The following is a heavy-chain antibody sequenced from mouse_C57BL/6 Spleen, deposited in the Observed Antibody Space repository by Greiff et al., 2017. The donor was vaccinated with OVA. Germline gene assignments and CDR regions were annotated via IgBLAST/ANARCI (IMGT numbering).Heavy chain of an antibody. CDR1: GYTFTSYW. D-gene: IGHD1-1*01. J-gene: IGHJ2*01. CDR2: IYPGSGST. Sequence: QVQLQQPGAELVKPGASVKMSCKASGYTFTSYWITWVKQRPGQGLEWIGDIYPGSGSTNYNEKFKSKATLTVDTSSSTAYMQLSSLTSEDSAVYYCALYYYGSSDFDYWGQGTTLTVSS. CDR3: ALYYYGSSDFDY. V-gene: IGHV1-55*01.